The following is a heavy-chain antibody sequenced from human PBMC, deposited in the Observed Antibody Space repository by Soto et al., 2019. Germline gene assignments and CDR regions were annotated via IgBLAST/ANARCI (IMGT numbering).Heavy chain of an antibody. CDR2: IFLSGSI. V-gene: IGHV4-30-2*01. CDR1: GGSISSGGYS. CDR3: ARGKDSSGYYYNWFDP. J-gene: IGHJ5*02. D-gene: IGHD3-22*01. Sequence: SETLSLTCAVSGGSISSGGYSWNWIRQPPGKGLDWFGYIFLSGSIFYNPSLKSRVTISVDRSNKQFSLKLSSVTAADTAVYYCARGKDSSGYYYNWFDPWGQGTLVTVSS.